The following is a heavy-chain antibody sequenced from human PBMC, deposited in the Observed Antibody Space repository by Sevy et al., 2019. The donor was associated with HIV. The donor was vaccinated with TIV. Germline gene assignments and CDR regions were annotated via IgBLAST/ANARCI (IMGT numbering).Heavy chain of an antibody. V-gene: IGHV3-20*04. J-gene: IGHJ4*01. Sequence: GGSLRLSCAASGFTFEDYGMSWVRQVPGKGPEWVSGINWNGGSTSYADSVKGRFTISRDNAKKSLYLQMKGLRAEDTALYYCARDPPSYYVYRTGYHDFWGLGTRVTVSS. CDR2: INWNGGST. CDR1: GFTFEDYG. D-gene: IGHD3-3*01. CDR3: ARDPPSYYVYRTGYHDF.